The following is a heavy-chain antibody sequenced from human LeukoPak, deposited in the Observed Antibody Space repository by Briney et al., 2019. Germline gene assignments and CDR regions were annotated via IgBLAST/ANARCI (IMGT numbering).Heavy chain of an antibody. D-gene: IGHD2-15*01. CDR1: GFTFGDYA. CDR2: IRSKAYGGTT. CDR3: TRDQEKEDTVFDY. V-gene: IGHV3-49*04. Sequence: GGSLRLSCTASGFTFGDYAMSWVRQAPGKGLEWVGFIRSKAYGGTTEYAASVKGRFTISRDDSKSIAYLQMNSLKTEDTVVYYCTRDQEKEDTVFDYWGQGTLVTVSS. J-gene: IGHJ4*02.